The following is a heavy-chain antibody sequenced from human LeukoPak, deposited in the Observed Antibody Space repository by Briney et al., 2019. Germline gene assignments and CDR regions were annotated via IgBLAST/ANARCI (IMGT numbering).Heavy chain of an antibody. J-gene: IGHJ6*03. V-gene: IGHV4-59*01. D-gene: IGHD3-3*02. CDR1: GGSISPYY. Sequence: NPSETLSLTCTVSGGSISPYYWSWLRQPPGKGLEWIGYIYYSGSTNYNPSLKSRVTISVDTSKNQFSLKLSSVTAADTAVYYCARAFYPGYYSYMAVWGKGTTVTVSS. CDR2: IYYSGST. CDR3: ARAFYPGYYSYMAV.